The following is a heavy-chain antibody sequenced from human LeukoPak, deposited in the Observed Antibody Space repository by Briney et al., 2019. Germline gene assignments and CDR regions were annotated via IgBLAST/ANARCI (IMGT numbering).Heavy chain of an antibody. Sequence: PGGSLRLSCAASGFTFSSYAMSWVRQAPVKGLEWISAITDGGGSTFYADSVKGRFTISRDNSKNTLYVQVNSLGTEDTAAYYCAKESYYDSSGSFYFDSGGQGTLVTVSS. V-gene: IGHV3-23*01. J-gene: IGHJ4*02. CDR2: ITDGGGST. D-gene: IGHD3-22*01. CDR1: GFTFSSYA. CDR3: AKESYYDSSGSFYFDS.